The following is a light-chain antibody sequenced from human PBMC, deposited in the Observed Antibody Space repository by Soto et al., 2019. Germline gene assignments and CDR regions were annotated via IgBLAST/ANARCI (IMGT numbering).Light chain of an antibody. Sequence: EIVKTQSPATLSVSPGERATLSCRASQSVSSNLAWYQQKPGQAPRLLIYGASFRATGIPARFSGSGSGTEFTLTISSLQSEDLAVYYCQQYNNWPPYTFGQGTKLEIK. CDR2: GAS. J-gene: IGKJ2*01. CDR3: QQYNNWPPYT. V-gene: IGKV3-15*01. CDR1: QSVSSN.